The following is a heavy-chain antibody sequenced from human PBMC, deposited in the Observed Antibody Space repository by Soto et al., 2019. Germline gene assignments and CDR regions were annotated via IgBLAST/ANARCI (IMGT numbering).Heavy chain of an antibody. CDR3: AKPKEQYYDSSLGES. V-gene: IGHV3-30*18. Sequence: GGSLRLSCAASGFTFSSYGMHWVRQAPGKGLEWVAIISYDGNNKYYADSVKGRFTISRDNSKNMVYLQMNSLRPEDTAVYYCAKPKEQYYDSSLGESWGQGAVATVSS. CDR2: ISYDGNNK. D-gene: IGHD3-22*01. CDR1: GFTFSSYG. J-gene: IGHJ4*02.